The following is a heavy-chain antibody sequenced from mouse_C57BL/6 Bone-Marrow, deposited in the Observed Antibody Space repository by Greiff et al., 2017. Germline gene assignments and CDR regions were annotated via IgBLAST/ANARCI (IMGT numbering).Heavy chain of an antibody. D-gene: IGHD3-3*01. CDR1: GYTFTSYW. J-gene: IGHJ2*01. Sequence: VQLQQPGAELVKPGASVKMSCKASGYTFTSYWITWVKQRPGQGLEWIGYIYPTSGRTNYTENFKSKAILTVDTSSNTVYMQLSSLTSEDSAVFYCARAGPRGRSFDYWGQGHTPTVSA. V-gene: IGHV1-55*01. CDR3: ARAGPRGRSFDY. CDR2: IYPTSGRT.